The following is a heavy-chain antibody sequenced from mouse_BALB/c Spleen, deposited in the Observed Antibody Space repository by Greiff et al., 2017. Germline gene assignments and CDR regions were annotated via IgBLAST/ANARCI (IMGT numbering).Heavy chain of an antibody. CDR2: INSDGGST. CDR1: EYEFPSHD. CDR3: ARHSTGSSGYAFAD. Sequence: EVQRVEPGGGLVQPGESLKLSCESTEYEFPSHDMYWVRKTPEKRLEWVAAINSDGGSTYYPENMERRFIISRDKTKKTLSLQMSSLRSEDTALYYCARHSTGSSGYAFADWGQGTLVTVSA. J-gene: IGHJ3*01. D-gene: IGHD3-1*01. V-gene: IGHV5-2*01.